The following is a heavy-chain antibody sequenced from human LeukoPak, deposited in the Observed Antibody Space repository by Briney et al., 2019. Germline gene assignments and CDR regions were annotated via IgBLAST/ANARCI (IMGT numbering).Heavy chain of an antibody. J-gene: IGHJ4*02. CDR1: GGSISSYY. Sequence: SETLSLTCTVSGGSISSYYWSWIRQPPGKGLEWIGYIYYSGSTNYNPSLKSRVTISVDTSKNQFSLKLSSVTAADTAVYYCARDDRYCTNGVCFYFGLDYWGQGTLVTVSS. CDR2: IYYSGST. CDR3: ARDDRYCTNGVCFYFGLDY. D-gene: IGHD2-8*01. V-gene: IGHV4-59*01.